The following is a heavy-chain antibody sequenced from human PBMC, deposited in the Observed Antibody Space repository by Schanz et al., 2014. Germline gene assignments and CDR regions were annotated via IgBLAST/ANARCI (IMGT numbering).Heavy chain of an antibody. CDR2: VGRVGDT. CDR3: ARGGTRFLYYFNL. J-gene: IGHJ2*01. D-gene: IGHD2-21*01. V-gene: IGHV3-13*01. CDR1: GFTFTDFD. Sequence: VHLAESGGGVIQPGGSLRLSCEASGFTFTDFDMHWVRQGPGKGLEWVSGVGRVGDTYYLDSVKGRFTISRENARNSFYLQMDRLRAEDTAVYYCARGGTRFLYYFNLWGRGTLVTVSS.